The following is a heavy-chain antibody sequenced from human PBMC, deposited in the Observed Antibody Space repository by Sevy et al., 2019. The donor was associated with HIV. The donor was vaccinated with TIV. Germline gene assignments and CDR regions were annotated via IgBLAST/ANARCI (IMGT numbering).Heavy chain of an antibody. Sequence: GGSLRLSCAASGFTFSDYWMTWVRQAPGKGLEWVAVISYDGSNKHYTDSVKGRFTISRDNSRNTLYLQMNSLRTEDTAVYYCARGGEWLAPIYDYWGQGTLVTVSS. D-gene: IGHD6-19*01. V-gene: IGHV3-30-3*01. J-gene: IGHJ4*02. CDR1: GFTFSDYW. CDR3: ARGGEWLAPIYDY. CDR2: ISYDGSNK.